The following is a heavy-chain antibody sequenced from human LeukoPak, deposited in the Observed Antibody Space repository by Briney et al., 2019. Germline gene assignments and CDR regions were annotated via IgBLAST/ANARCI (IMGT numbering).Heavy chain of an antibody. CDR3: GKDPEYGVNGNDY. Sequence: GGSLRLSCAASGFTFSSYAMSWVRQAPGKGLEWVSAISGSGGSTYYADSVKGRFTISRDNSKNTLYLQLNSLRAEDTAVYYCGKDPEYGVNGNDYWGQGPRVTVSS. CDR1: GFTFSSYA. V-gene: IGHV3-23*01. CDR2: ISGSGGST. D-gene: IGHD4-23*01. J-gene: IGHJ4*02.